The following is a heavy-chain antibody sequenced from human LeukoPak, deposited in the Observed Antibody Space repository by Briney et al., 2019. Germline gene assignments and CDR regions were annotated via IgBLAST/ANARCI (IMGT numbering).Heavy chain of an antibody. D-gene: IGHD6-19*01. J-gene: IGHJ4*02. Sequence: GGSLRLSCAASGFTVSSNYMSWVRQAPGKGLEWVSVIYSGGSTYYADSVKGRFTISRDNSKNTLYLQMNSLRAEDTAVYYCARASSGWPNLDYWGQGNLVTVSS. CDR3: ARASSGWPNLDY. V-gene: IGHV3-53*01. CDR2: IYSGGST. CDR1: GFTVSSNY.